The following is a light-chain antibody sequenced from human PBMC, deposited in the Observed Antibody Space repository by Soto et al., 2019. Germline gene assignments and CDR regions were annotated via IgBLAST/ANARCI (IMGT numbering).Light chain of an antibody. CDR2: DAS. V-gene: IGKV1-33*01. CDR1: QDISNY. J-gene: IGKJ4*01. Sequence: DIQMTQSPSSLSASVGDRVTITCQASQDISNYLNWYQQKPGKAPKLLIYDASNLETGVPSRFSGSGSGTDFTFTISSLQPEDIATYYCQQYDNLILTFAGVT. CDR3: QQYDNLILT.